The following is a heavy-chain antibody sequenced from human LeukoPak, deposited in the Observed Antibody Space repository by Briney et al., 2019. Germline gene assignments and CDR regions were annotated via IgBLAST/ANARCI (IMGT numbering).Heavy chain of an antibody. D-gene: IGHD3-10*01. CDR1: GFTFSSYG. V-gene: IGHV3-33*01. Sequence: GGSLRLSCAASGFTFSSYGMHWVRQAPGKGLEWLAVIWYDGSNKYYADSVKGRFTIARDNSKNTLYLQMNSLRAEDTAVYYCARDPKKYASGSYLDYWGQGTLVTVSS. CDR2: IWYDGSNK. J-gene: IGHJ4*02. CDR3: ARDPKKYASGSYLDY.